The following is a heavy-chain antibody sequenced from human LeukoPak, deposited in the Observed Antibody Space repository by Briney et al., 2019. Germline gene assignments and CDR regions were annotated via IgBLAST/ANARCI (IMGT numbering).Heavy chain of an antibody. V-gene: IGHV3-48*04. Sequence: GGSLRLSCAASGFTFSSCAMSWVRQAPGKGLEWVSYISSSGSTIYYADSVKGRFTISRDNAKNSLYLQMNSLRAEDTAVYYCARDLDGSGVTDYWGQGTLVTVSS. CDR1: GFTFSSCA. J-gene: IGHJ4*02. CDR3: ARDLDGSGVTDY. D-gene: IGHD3-10*01. CDR2: ISSSGSTI.